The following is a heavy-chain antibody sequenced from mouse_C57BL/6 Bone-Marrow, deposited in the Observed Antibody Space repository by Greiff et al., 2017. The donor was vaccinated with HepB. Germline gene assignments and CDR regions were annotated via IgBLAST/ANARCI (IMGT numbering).Heavy chain of an antibody. V-gene: IGHV6-3*01. CDR1: GFTFSNYW. CDR3: TSGYLFAY. CDR2: IRLKSDNYAT. Sequence: EVQLQESGGGLVQPGGSMKLSCVASGFTFSNYWMNWVRQSPEKGLEWVAQIRLKSDNYATHYAESVKGRFTISRDDSKSSVYLQMNNLRAEDTGIYYCTSGYLFAYWGQGTLVTVSA. J-gene: IGHJ3*01. D-gene: IGHD3-2*02.